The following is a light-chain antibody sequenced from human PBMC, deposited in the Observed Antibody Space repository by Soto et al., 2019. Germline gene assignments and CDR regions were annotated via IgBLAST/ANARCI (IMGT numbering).Light chain of an antibody. Sequence: QSVLTQPPSASGTPGQRVTISCSGSSSNIGSNTLNWYQQLPGTAPKLLIYNNNQRPPAVPDRFSGSNSGNSASLAISALLSAEEADYYCAAWDDSLNGLVFGTGTKLTVL. V-gene: IGLV1-44*01. CDR1: SSNIGSNT. CDR2: NNN. CDR3: AAWDDSLNGLV. J-gene: IGLJ1*01.